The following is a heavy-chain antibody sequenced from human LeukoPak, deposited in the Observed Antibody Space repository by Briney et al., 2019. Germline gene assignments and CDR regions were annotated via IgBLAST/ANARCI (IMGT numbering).Heavy chain of an antibody. CDR2: IYYSGGT. J-gene: IGHJ3*02. Sequence: SSETLSLTCTVSGDSITSYYWSWVRQPPGKGLEWIGYIYYSGGTKYNPSLKSRVSISVDTSKNQFSLKLNSVTAADTAVYYCASSNTGSYNDAFDIWGQGTMVTVSS. CDR3: ASSNTGSYNDAFDI. CDR1: GDSITSYY. V-gene: IGHV4-59*01. D-gene: IGHD1-26*01.